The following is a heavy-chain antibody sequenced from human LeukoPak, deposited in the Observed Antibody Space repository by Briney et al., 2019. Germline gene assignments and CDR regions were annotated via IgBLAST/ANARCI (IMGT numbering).Heavy chain of an antibody. V-gene: IGHV4-30-4*08. CDR3: AREGIAAAGPFFDY. Sequence: SQTLSLTCTVSGGSISSGDYYWSWIRQPPGKGLEWIGYIYYSGSTYYNPSLKSRVTIPVDTSKNQFSLKLSSVTAADTAVYYCAREGIAAAGPFFDYWGQGTLVTVSS. J-gene: IGHJ4*02. CDR1: GGSISSGDYY. CDR2: IYYSGST. D-gene: IGHD6-13*01.